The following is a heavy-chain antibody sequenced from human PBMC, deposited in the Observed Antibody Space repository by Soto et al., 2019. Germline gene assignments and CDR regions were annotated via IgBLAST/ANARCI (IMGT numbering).Heavy chain of an antibody. D-gene: IGHD6-19*01. Sequence: GASLRLSCAASGFTVGSNYMSWVRQAPGKGLEWVSVIYSGGSTYYADWVKGRFTISRDTSKNTLYLQMNSLRAEDTAVYYCARVGIAVADYGMDVWGQGTTVTVSS. CDR3: ARVGIAVADYGMDV. V-gene: IGHV3-53*01. J-gene: IGHJ6*02. CDR1: GFTVGSNY. CDR2: IYSGGST.